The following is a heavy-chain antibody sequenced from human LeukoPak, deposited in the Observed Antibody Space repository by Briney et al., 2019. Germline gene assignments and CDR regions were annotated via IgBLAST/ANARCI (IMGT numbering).Heavy chain of an antibody. V-gene: IGHV4-39*07. Sequence: SETLSLTCTVSGGSISSSSYYWGWIRQPPGKGLEWIGSIYYSGSTYYNPSLKSRVTISVDTSKNQFSLKLSSVTAADTAVYYCARGTWWLLDYWSQGTLVTVSS. CDR1: GGSISSSSYY. CDR2: IYYSGST. CDR3: ARGTWWLLDY. J-gene: IGHJ4*02. D-gene: IGHD2-8*02.